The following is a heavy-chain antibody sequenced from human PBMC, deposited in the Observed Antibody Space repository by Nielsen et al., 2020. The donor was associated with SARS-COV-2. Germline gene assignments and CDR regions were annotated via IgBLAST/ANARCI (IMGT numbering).Heavy chain of an antibody. V-gene: IGHV3-21*01. D-gene: IGHD2-2*01. Sequence: GGSLRLSCAASGFTFSSCSMNWVRQAPGKGLEWVSSISSSSSYIYYADSVKGRFTISRDNAKNSLYLQMNSLRAEDTAVYYCARDRVPAAHSDFDYWGQGTLVTVSS. CDR2: ISSSSSYI. CDR3: ARDRVPAAHSDFDY. CDR1: GFTFSSCS. J-gene: IGHJ4*02.